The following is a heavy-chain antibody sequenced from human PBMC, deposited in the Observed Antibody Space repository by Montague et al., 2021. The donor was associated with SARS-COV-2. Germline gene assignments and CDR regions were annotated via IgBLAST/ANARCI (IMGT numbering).Heavy chain of an antibody. D-gene: IGHD2-21*01. Sequence: SETLSLTCSVSGYSISSGYFWGCIRQPPGKGLEWIAAIYHGGFTHYNPSLKSRLTMSLDTSKNQFSLRLSSVTAADTAIYYCARAYCGGDCNYLYIWFDSWGQGALVTVSS. J-gene: IGHJ5*01. CDR2: IYHGGFT. CDR3: ARAYCGGDCNYLYIWFDS. V-gene: IGHV4-38-2*02. CDR1: GYSISSGYF.